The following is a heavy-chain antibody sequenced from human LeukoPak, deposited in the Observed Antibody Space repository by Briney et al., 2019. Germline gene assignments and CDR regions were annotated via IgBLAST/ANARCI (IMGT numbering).Heavy chain of an antibody. Sequence: GGSLRLSCAASGFTFSSYGMHWVRQAPGKGLEWVAFIRYDGSNKYYADSVKGRFTISRDNAKNSLYLQMNSLRAEDTAVYYCARVAAGHTAMVPYYFDYWGQGTLVTVSS. V-gene: IGHV3-30*02. D-gene: IGHD5-18*01. J-gene: IGHJ4*02. CDR1: GFTFSSYG. CDR3: ARVAAGHTAMVPYYFDY. CDR2: IRYDGSNK.